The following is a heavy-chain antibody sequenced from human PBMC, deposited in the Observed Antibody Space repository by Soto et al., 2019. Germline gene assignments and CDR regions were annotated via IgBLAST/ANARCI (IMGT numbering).Heavy chain of an antibody. CDR1: GFTFSSYW. Sequence: GGSLRLSCAASGFTFSSYWMSWVRQAPGKGLEWVANIKQDGSEKYYVDSVKGRFTISRDNAKNSLYLQMNSLRAEDTAVYYCARDPLYDYVWGSYRYPGAFDIWGQGTMVTVSS. CDR2: IKQDGSEK. J-gene: IGHJ3*02. CDR3: ARDPLYDYVWGSYRYPGAFDI. V-gene: IGHV3-7*01. D-gene: IGHD3-16*02.